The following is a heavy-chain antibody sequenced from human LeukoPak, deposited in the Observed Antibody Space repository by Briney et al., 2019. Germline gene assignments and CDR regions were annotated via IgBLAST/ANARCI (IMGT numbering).Heavy chain of an antibody. CDR3: ARSRYCSSTSCYPAFDI. D-gene: IGHD2-2*01. CDR1: GGSIRSGGYS. V-gene: IGHV4-30-2*01. Sequence: SETLSLTCAVSGGSIRSGGYSWSWIRQPPGKGLEWIGYIYHSGSTYYNPSLKSRVTILVDRSKNQFSLKLSSVTAADTAVYYCARSRYCSSTSCYPAFDIWGQGTMVTVSS. J-gene: IGHJ3*02. CDR2: IYHSGST.